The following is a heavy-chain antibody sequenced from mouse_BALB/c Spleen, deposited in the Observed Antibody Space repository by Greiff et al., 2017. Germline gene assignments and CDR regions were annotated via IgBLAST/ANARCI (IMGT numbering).Heavy chain of an antibody. Sequence: EVKLMESGGGLVKPGGSLKLSCAASGFTFSSYAMSWVRQSPEKRLEWVAEISSGGSYTYYPDTVTGRCTISRDNAKNTLYLEMSSLRSEDTAMYYCARDFYGYDYWGQGTTLTVSS. V-gene: IGHV5-9-4*01. CDR3: ARDFYGYDY. D-gene: IGHD1-2*01. J-gene: IGHJ2*01. CDR2: ISSGGSYT. CDR1: GFTFSSYA.